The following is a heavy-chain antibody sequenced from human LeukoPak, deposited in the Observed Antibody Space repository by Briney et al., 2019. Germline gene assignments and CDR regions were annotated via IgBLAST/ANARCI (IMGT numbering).Heavy chain of an antibody. CDR1: GGSFSGYS. CDR2: INHSGST. D-gene: IGHD2-2*02. Sequence: NPSETLSLTCAVYGGSFSGYSWSWIRQPPGKGLEWIGEINHSGSTNYNPSLKSRVTISVDTSKNQFSLKLSSVTAADTAVYYCARGVVVPAAIWGRHYYYYGMDVWGQGTTVTVSS. CDR3: ARGVVVPAAIWGRHYYYYGMDV. V-gene: IGHV4-34*01. J-gene: IGHJ6*02.